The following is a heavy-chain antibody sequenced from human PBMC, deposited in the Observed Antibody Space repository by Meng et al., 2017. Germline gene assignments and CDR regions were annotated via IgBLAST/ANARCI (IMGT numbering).Heavy chain of an antibody. CDR3: VKQTSGNPFEY. J-gene: IGHJ4*02. CDR2: KNYRAKWYK. D-gene: IGHD1-26*01. V-gene: IGHV6-1*01. Sequence: QVQLQQSGPGLVKPSQTLSLTCAISGDSVSSNSSAWNWTRQSPSRGLEWGGRKNYRAKWYKDDAGSVKNPKNNNPEQTKNQFSLQVNSVTPGETAVYYCVKQTSGNPFEYWGQGTLVTVSS. CDR1: GDSVSSNSSA.